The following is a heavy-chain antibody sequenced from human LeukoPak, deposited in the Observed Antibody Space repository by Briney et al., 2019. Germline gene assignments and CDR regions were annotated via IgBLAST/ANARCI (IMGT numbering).Heavy chain of an antibody. CDR1: GGSISSYY. J-gene: IGHJ4*02. V-gene: IGHV4-4*07. CDR2: IYTSGST. D-gene: IGHD2-2*01. Sequence: SETLSLTCTVSGGSISSYYWSWIRQPAGKGLEWIGRIYTSGSTNYNPSLKSRVTMSVDTSKNQFSLKLSSVTAADTAVYYCARGYCSSTSCWGFDYWGQGTLVTVSS. CDR3: ARGYCSSTSCWGFDY.